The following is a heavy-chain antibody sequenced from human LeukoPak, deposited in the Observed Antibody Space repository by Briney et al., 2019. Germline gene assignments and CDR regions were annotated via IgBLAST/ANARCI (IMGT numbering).Heavy chain of an antibody. CDR3: AITGYSYGYTHGMYV. J-gene: IGHJ6*02. D-gene: IGHD5-18*01. Sequence: PSETLSLTCTVSGGSISSYYWSWIRQPPGKGLEWIGYIYYSGSTNYNPSLKSRVTISVDTSKNQFSLKLSSVTAADTAVYYCAITGYSYGYTHGMYVWGQGNPVTVSS. CDR2: IYYSGST. CDR1: GGSISSYY. V-gene: IGHV4-59*01.